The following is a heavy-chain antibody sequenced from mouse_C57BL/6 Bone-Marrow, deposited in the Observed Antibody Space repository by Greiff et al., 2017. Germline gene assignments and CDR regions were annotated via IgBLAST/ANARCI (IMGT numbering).Heavy chain of an antibody. J-gene: IGHJ3*01. CDR3: AREETGKGAY. V-gene: IGHV5-9*01. D-gene: IGHD4-1*01. CDR2: ISGGGGNT. Sequence: EVMLVESGGGLVKPGGSLKLSCAASGFTFSSYTMSWVRQTPEKRLEWVATISGGGGNTYYPDSVKGRFTISRDNAKNTLYLQMSSLRSEDTALYYCAREETGKGAYWGQGTLVTVSA. CDR1: GFTFSSYT.